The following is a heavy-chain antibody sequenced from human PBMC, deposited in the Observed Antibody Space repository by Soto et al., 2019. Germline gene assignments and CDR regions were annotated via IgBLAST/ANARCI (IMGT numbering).Heavy chain of an antibody. Sequence: EVQLVESGGGLVQPGGSLRLSCAASGFTFSSYWMHWVRQAPGKGLVWVSRINSDGSSTSYADSVKGRFTISRDNGKNTVFLQMNSLRAEDTGVDYCAVELDYWGQGTLVTVSS. CDR2: INSDGSST. V-gene: IGHV3-74*01. CDR3: AVELDY. D-gene: IGHD1-7*01. J-gene: IGHJ4*02. CDR1: GFTFSSYW.